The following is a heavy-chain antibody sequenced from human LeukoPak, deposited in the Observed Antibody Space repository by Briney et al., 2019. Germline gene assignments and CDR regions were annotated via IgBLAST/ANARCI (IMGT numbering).Heavy chain of an antibody. CDR2: VYTSGST. V-gene: IGHV4-61*02. CDR1: GGSISSGSYY. Sequence: PSETLSLTCTVSGGSISSGSYYWSWIRQPAGKGLEWIGRVYTSGSTNYNPSLKSRVTISTDTSKNQFSLRLTSVTAADTAVYYCARAEKAVTGTLDYWGQGTLITVSS. J-gene: IGHJ4*02. CDR3: ARAEKAVTGTLDY. D-gene: IGHD6-19*01.